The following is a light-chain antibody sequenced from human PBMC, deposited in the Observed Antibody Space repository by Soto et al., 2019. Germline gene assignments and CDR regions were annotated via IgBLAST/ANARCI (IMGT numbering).Light chain of an antibody. CDR3: QHYHSSPIS. Sequence: DIVMTQSPFTLYVSPGERATVACRASQSVSSNLAWYQQKPRQAPRLLIYGASTRATGSPPRFSGSGSGTDFTLTITRLEPEDFAVFYCQHYHSSPISFGQGTRLEIK. J-gene: IGKJ5*01. CDR1: QSVSSN. V-gene: IGKV3-15*01. CDR2: GAS.